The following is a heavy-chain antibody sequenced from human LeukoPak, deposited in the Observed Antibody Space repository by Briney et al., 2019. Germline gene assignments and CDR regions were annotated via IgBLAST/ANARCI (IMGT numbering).Heavy chain of an antibody. CDR3: ARLKFYDSTGYSPGYYMDV. CDR1: GDAIISYY. J-gene: IGHJ6*03. Sequence: PSETLSLTCSVSGDAIISYYWSWIRQPAGKGPEWIGRNYPTGNTDYNPSLKTRVTLSTDLSKKQFSLRLRSVTAADAAVYYCARLKFYDSTGYSPGYYMDVWGKGTAVSVS. D-gene: IGHD3-22*01. CDR2: NYPTGNT. V-gene: IGHV4-4*07.